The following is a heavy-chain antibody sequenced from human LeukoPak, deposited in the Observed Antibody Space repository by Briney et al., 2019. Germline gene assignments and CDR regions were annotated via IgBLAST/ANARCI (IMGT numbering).Heavy chain of an antibody. CDR2: INHSGST. CDR3: ARKGPEHLPTYYDH. Sequence: ASETLSLTCAVYGGSFSGNYWSWIRQPPGKGLEWIGEINHSGSTNYNPSLKSRVTISVDKSRNHFTLMVTAVTAADTAFYYCARKGPEHLPTYYDHWGRGILVTVSS. D-gene: IGHD2-21*01. J-gene: IGHJ4*02. CDR1: GGSFSGNY. V-gene: IGHV4-34*01.